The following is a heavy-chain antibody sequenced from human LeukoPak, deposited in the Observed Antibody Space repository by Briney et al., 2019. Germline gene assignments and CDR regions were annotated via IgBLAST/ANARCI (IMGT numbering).Heavy chain of an antibody. CDR1: GFTFSSYA. CDR2: ISGSGGST. Sequence: GGSLRLSCAASGFTFSSYAMSWVRQAPGKGLEWVSAISGSGGSTYYADSVKGRFTISRDNPKNTLYLQMNSLRAEDTAVYYCAKRGSIAVAGTFDYWGQGTLVTVSS. J-gene: IGHJ4*02. CDR3: AKRGSIAVAGTFDY. V-gene: IGHV3-23*01. D-gene: IGHD6-19*01.